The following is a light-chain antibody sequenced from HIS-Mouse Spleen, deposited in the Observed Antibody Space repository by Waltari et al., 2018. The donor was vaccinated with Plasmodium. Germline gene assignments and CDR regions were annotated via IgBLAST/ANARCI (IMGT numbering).Light chain of an antibody. CDR3: SSYAGSNVV. CDR1: SSNVGGYNY. CDR2: DVS. J-gene: IGLJ2*01. V-gene: IGLV2-8*01. Sequence: QSALTQPHSASGSPGQSVTISCPGTSSNVGGYNYVSWSQQHPGKAPKLMIYDVSKRPSGVPDRFSGSKSGNTASLTVSGLQAEDEADYYCSSYAGSNVVFGGGTKLTVL.